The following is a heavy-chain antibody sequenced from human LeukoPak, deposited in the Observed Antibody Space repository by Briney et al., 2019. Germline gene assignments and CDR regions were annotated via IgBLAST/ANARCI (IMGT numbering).Heavy chain of an antibody. J-gene: IGHJ6*03. CDR3: ARLKFYDSTGYAPGYYMDV. V-gene: IGHV4-4*07. D-gene: IGHD3-22*01. CDR1: GGSIISNY. CDR2: VYGSGIT. Sequence: SETLSLTCTVSGGSIISNYWSWIRQSAGTGLEWIGRVYGSGITDYNPSLKSRVTMSLDTSRKQFSLRLTSVTAADTAVYYCARLKFYDSTGYAPGYYMDVWGKGTTVSVFS.